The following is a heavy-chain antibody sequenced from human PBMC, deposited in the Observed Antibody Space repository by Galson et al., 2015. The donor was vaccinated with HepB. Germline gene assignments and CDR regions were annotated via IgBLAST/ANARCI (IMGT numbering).Heavy chain of an antibody. Sequence: SLRLSCAASGFTFDDYTMHWVRQAPGEGLEWVSLISWDGGSTYYADSAKGRFTISRDNSKNSLYLQMDSLRTEDTALYYCAKGGDDSSGYYYNYFDYWGQGTLVTVSS. D-gene: IGHD3-22*01. CDR1: GFTFDDYT. CDR2: ISWDGGST. CDR3: AKGGDDSSGYYYNYFDY. V-gene: IGHV3-43*01. J-gene: IGHJ4*02.